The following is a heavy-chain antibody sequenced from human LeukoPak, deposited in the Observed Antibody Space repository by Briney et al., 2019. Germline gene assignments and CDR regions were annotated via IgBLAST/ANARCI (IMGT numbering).Heavy chain of an antibody. CDR1: GFPFSSYW. V-gene: IGHV3-7*01. CDR2: IKQDGSEK. Sequence: GGSLRLSCVASGFPFSSYWMTWVRQAPGKGLEWVANIKQDGSEKYYVDSVKGRFTISRDNAKNSLYLQMNSLRAEDTAVYYCARDCYDFWSGYLYGMDVWGQGTTVTVSS. J-gene: IGHJ6*02. D-gene: IGHD3-3*01. CDR3: ARDCYDFWSGYLYGMDV.